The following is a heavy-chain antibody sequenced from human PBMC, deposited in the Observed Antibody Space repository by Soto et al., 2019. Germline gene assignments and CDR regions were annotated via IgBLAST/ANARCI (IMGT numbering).Heavy chain of an antibody. D-gene: IGHD6-19*01. J-gene: IGHJ4*02. V-gene: IGHV3-73*01. CDR2: IRSKANSYAT. CDR1: GFTFSGSA. CDR3: TRTDSSGAG. Sequence: GGSLRLSCAASGFTFSGSAMHWVRQASGKGLEWVGRIRSKANSYATAYAASVKGRFTISRDDSKNTAYLQMNSLKTEDTAVYYCTRTDSSGAGWGQGTLVTVSS.